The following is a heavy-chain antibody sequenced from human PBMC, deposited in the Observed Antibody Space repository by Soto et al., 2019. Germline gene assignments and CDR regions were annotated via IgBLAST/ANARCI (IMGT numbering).Heavy chain of an antibody. Sequence: PSETLSLTCTVPGGSISSYYWSWIRQPPGKGLEWIGYIYYSGSTNYNPSLKSRVTISVDTSKNQFSLKLSSVTAADTAVYYCARDRGPGTYYYDSSGQFDYWGQGTLVTVS. CDR2: IYYSGST. V-gene: IGHV4-59*01. CDR3: ARDRGPGTYYYDSSGQFDY. D-gene: IGHD3-22*01. J-gene: IGHJ4*02. CDR1: GGSISSYY.